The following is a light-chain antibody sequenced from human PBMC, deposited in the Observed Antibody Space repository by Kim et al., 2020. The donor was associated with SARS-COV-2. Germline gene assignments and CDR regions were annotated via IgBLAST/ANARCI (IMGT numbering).Light chain of an antibody. CDR2: YDS. Sequence: SYELTQPPSVSVAPGKTARITCGGNNIGSKSVHWYQQKPGQAPGLVIYYDSDRPSGIPERFSGSNSGNTATLTISRVEAGDEADYYCQVWDSSSDHVVFGGVTQLTVL. CDR1: NIGSKS. CDR3: QVWDSSSDHVV. V-gene: IGLV3-21*04. J-gene: IGLJ2*01.